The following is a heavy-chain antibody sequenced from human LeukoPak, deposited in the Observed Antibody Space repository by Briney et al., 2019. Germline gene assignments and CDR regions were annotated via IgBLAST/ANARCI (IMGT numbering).Heavy chain of an antibody. D-gene: IGHD6-19*01. CDR2: IWYDGSNK. CDR1: GFTFSSYG. Sequence: GGSLRLSCAASGFTFSSYGMHWVRRAPGKGLEWVAVIWYDGSNKDYADSVKGRFTISRDNSKNTLYLQMNSLRAEDTAVYYCAREGYSSGWPFDYWGQGTLVTVSS. J-gene: IGHJ4*02. CDR3: AREGYSSGWPFDY. V-gene: IGHV3-33*01.